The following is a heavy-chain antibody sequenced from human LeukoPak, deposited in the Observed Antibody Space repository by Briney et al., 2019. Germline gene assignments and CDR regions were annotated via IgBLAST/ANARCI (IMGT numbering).Heavy chain of an antibody. J-gene: IGHJ4*02. Sequence: PSETLSLTCGVSGGSISGTNWWSWGRQPPGQGLEWIGEISLAGQTNYNPSLKSRLTISVDTSKNQFSLKLSSVTAADTAVYYCARRRTGYFDYWGQGTLVTVSS. CDR1: GGSISGTNW. V-gene: IGHV4-4*02. D-gene: IGHD3-10*01. CDR3: ARRRTGYFDY. CDR2: ISLAGQT.